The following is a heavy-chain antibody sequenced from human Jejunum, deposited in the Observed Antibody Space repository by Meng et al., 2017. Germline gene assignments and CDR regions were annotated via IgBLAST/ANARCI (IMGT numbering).Heavy chain of an antibody. CDR2: INTDGSST. Sequence: GSLRLSCAASGFTFSSSWMHWVRQAPGEGLVWVSRINTDGSSTTYADSVKGRFTISRDNAKNTLYLQMNSLRAEDTAVYFCARQYCSSNTCYYDAWGQGTLVTVSS. V-gene: IGHV3-74*01. CDR3: ARQYCSSNTCYYDA. D-gene: IGHD2-2*01. J-gene: IGHJ5*02. CDR1: GFTFSSSW.